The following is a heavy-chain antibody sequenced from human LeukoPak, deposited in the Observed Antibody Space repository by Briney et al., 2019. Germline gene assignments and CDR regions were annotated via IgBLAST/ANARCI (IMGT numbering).Heavy chain of an antibody. Sequence: SVMVSCKASGGTFSSYAISWVRQAPGQGLEWMGGIIPIFGTANYAQKFQGRVTITADESTSTAYMELSSLRSEDTAVYYCAKLSSGYYYGYDYWGQGTLVTVSS. CDR1: GGTFSSYA. J-gene: IGHJ4*02. V-gene: IGHV1-69*13. CDR2: IIPIFGTA. D-gene: IGHD3-22*01. CDR3: AKLSSGYYYGYDY.